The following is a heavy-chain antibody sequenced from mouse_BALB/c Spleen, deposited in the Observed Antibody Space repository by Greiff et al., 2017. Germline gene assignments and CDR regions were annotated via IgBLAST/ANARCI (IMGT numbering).Heavy chain of an antibody. CDR2: ISSGGSYT. Sequence: EVQLVESGGGLVKPGGSLKLSCAASGFTFSSYAMSWVRQTPEKRLEWVATISSGGSYTYYPDSVKGRFTISRDNAKHTLYLQMSSLRSEDTAMYYCARQEGRGEFDDWGEGTTLTVSS. D-gene: IGHD3-3*01. J-gene: IGHJ2*01. CDR3: ARQEGRGEFDD. V-gene: IGHV5-9-3*01. CDR1: GFTFSSYA.